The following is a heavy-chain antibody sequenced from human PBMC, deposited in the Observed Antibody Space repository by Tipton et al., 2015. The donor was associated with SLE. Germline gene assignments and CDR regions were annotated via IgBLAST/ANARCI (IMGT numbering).Heavy chain of an antibody. V-gene: IGHV3-30*04. CDR2: ISNDGSYT. Sequence: SLRLSCAASGFTFRSHAMHWVRQAPGKGLEWVAAISNDGSYTPYADSVKGRFTISRDNSKNTLYLQMNSLRAEDTATYYCARGVLISGTTRYLDFWGQGTLVTVSS. J-gene: IGHJ4*02. CDR1: GFTFRSHA. D-gene: IGHD1-7*01. CDR3: ARGVLISGTTRYLDF.